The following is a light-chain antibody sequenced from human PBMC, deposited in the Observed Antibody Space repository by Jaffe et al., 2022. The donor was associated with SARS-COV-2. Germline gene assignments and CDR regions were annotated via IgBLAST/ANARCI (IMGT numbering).Light chain of an antibody. Sequence: EIVMTQSPLSLPVTPGEPAAISCRSSQSLLHSNGYNHLDWYLQRPGQSPQLLIYLGFTRASGVPDRFSGSGSGTNFTLKISSVEAEDVGVYYCMQALQIPSITFGQGTRLDFK. CDR2: LGF. V-gene: IGKV2-28*01. CDR3: MQALQIPSIT. CDR1: QSLLHSNGYNH. J-gene: IGKJ5*01.